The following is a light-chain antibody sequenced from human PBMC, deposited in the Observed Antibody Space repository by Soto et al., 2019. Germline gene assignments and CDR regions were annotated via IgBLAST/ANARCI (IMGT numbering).Light chain of an antibody. Sequence: QCALTQPPSASGSPGQSVTISCTGTSSDVGGYNYVSWYQQHPGKAPKFIIYEVSKRPSGVPDRFSGSKSGNTASLTVSGLQAEDEADYYCSSYAGSDIYVFGTGTKVTV. V-gene: IGLV2-8*01. CDR1: SSDVGGYNY. CDR2: EVS. J-gene: IGLJ1*01. CDR3: SSYAGSDIYV.